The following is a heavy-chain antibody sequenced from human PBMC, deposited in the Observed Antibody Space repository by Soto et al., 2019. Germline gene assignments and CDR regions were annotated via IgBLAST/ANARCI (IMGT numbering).Heavy chain of an antibody. V-gene: IGHV1-69*05. D-gene: IGHD4-17*01. J-gene: IGHJ6*02. CDR3: ARSTYGDYSYYYYGMDV. CDR2: IIPIFGTA. CDR1: GGTFSSYA. Sequence: SVKVSCKASGGTFSSYAISWVRQAPGQGLEWMGGIIPIFGTANYAQKFQGRVTITTDESTSTAYMELSSLRSEDTAVYYCARSTYGDYSYYYYGMDVWGQGTTVTVSS.